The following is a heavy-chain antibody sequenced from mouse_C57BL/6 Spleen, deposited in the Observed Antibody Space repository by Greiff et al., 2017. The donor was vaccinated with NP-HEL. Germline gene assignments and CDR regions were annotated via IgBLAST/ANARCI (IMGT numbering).Heavy chain of an antibody. V-gene: IGHV1-4*01. CDR1: GYTFTSYT. CDR2: INPSSGYT. CDR3: ARPGDYDGAWFAY. J-gene: IGHJ3*01. D-gene: IGHD2-4*01. Sequence: QVQLQQSGAELARPGASVKMSCKASGYTFTSYTMHWVKQRPGQGLEWIGYINPSSGYTKYNQKFKDKATLTADKSSSTAYMQLSSLTSEDSAVYYCARPGDYDGAWFAYWGQGTLVTVSA.